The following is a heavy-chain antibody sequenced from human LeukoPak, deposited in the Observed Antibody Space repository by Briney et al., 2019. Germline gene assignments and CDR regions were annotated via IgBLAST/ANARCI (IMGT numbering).Heavy chain of an antibody. Sequence: PGASLRLSCAASGFTFSNYAMHWVRQAPGKGLEWVALMSYDGSHKYYADSVKGRFTISRDNSNNTVFLQMNSLRTEDTAVYCARQRVGYFRSWGQEPWSPSPQ. CDR2: MSYDGSHK. CDR3: ARQRVGYFRS. CDR1: GFTFSNYA. J-gene: IGHJ5*01. D-gene: IGHD2/OR15-2a*01. V-gene: IGHV3-30*01.